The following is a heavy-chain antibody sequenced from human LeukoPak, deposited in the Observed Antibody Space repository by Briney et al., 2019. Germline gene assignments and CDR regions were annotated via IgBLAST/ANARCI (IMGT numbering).Heavy chain of an antibody. CDR1: GFTFSSYW. D-gene: IGHD3-16*01. V-gene: IGHV3-21*01. J-gene: IGHJ3*02. Sequence: GGPLRLSCAASGFTFSSYWMSWVRQAPGKGLEWVSSISSSSSYIYYADSVKGRFTISRDNAKNSLYLQMNSLRAEDTAVYYCATGEFSSDAFDIWGQGTMVTVSS. CDR3: ATGEFSSDAFDI. CDR2: ISSSSSYI.